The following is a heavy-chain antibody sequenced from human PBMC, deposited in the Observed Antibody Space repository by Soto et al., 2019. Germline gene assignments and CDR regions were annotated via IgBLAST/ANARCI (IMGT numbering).Heavy chain of an antibody. V-gene: IGHV4-34*01. CDR2: INHSGST. Sequence: SETLALTCAVYGGSFSGYYWSWIRQPPGKGLEWIGEINHSGSTNYNPSLKSRVTISVDTPKNQFSLKLSSVTAADTAVYYCAREPLRATGYYYYCDVMYVCSQGTTVTVSS. CDR3: AREPLRATGYYYYCDVMYV. D-gene: IGHD1-1*01. J-gene: IGHJ6*02. CDR1: GGSFSGYY.